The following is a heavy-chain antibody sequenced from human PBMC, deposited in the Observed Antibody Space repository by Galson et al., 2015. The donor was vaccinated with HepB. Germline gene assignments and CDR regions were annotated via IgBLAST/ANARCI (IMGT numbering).Heavy chain of an antibody. V-gene: IGHV1-18*04. D-gene: IGHD6-19*01. CDR3: ARGVAGLNFDY. Sequence: SVKVSCKAYGYTFNNYNITWVRQAPGQGLEWIGWISGNDGHTNFTQTYQGRLTMTTHTSTATAYLELRSLRSDDTALYYCARGVAGLNFDYWGQGTLVTVSS. CDR1: GYTFNNYN. J-gene: IGHJ4*02. CDR2: ISGNDGHT.